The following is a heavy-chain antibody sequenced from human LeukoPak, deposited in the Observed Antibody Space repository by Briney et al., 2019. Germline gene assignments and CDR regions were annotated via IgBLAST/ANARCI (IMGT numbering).Heavy chain of an antibody. J-gene: IGHJ4*02. CDR3: AKDRGALRFLEWLLLDY. V-gene: IGHV3-23*01. Sequence: GASLRLSCAASGFTFGSYAMSWVRQAPGKGLEWVSAISGSGGSTYYADSVKGRFTISRDNSKNTLYLQMNSLRAEDTAVYYCAKDRGALRFLEWLLLDYWGQGTLVTVSS. D-gene: IGHD3-3*01. CDR2: ISGSGGST. CDR1: GFTFGSYA.